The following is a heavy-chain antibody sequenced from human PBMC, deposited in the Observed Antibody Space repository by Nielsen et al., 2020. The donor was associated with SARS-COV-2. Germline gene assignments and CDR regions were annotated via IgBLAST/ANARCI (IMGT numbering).Heavy chain of an antibody. D-gene: IGHD6-19*01. V-gene: IGHV1-3*01. CDR3: ARGAVAGTYYYYYYMDV. CDR2: INAGNGNT. Sequence: ASVKVSCKASGYTFTSYAMHWVRQAPGQRLEWMGWINAGNGNTKYSQKFQGRVTITRDTFASTAYMELSSLRSEDTAVYYCARGAVAGTYYYYYYMDVWGKGTTVTVSS. CDR1: GYTFTSYA. J-gene: IGHJ6*03.